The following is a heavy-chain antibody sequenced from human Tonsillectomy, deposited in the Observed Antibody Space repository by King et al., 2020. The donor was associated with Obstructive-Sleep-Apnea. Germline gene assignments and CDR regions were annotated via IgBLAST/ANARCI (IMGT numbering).Heavy chain of an antibody. D-gene: IGHD1-26*01. V-gene: IGHV4-31*03. J-gene: IGHJ3*02. CDR3: ARDRLRPGGAFDI. CDR1: GGSISSGGYY. Sequence: QLQESGPGLVKPSQTLSLTCTVSGGSISSGGYYWSWIRQHPGKGLEWIGYIYYSGSTYYNPPLKSRVTISVDTSKNQFSLKLSSVTAADTAVYYCARDRLRPGGAFDIWGQRTMVTVSS. CDR2: IYYSGST.